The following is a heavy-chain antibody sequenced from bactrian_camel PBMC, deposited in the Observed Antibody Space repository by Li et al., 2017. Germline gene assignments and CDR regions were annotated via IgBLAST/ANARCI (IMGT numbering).Heavy chain of an antibody. CDR1: GYTYNHYC. D-gene: IGHD1*01. CDR3: AWAFRGDVCPLWAFQYNN. J-gene: IGHJ4*01. V-gene: IGHV3S53*01. CDR2: IDNDGFT. Sequence: HVQLVESGGGSVKAGGSLTLTCVASGYTYNHYCMGWFRLAPGKEREGVASIDNDGFTKYADSVKGRFTISQDNAKNTLYLEMHDLKHEDTAMYYCAWAFRGDVCPLWAFQYNNWGHGTQVTVS.